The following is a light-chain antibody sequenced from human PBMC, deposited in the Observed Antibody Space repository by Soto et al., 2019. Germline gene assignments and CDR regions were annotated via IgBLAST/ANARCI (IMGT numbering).Light chain of an antibody. CDR2: GAS. CDR1: QSVSSN. V-gene: IGKV3-15*01. Sequence: EIVMTQSPATLSVSPGERATLSCRASQSVSSNLAWYQQKPGQAPRLLIYGASTRATGIPARFSGSGSGTEFTLTISSLQSXDFAVYYCQQYNNWPLTFGGGTKVDIK. CDR3: QQYNNWPLT. J-gene: IGKJ4*01.